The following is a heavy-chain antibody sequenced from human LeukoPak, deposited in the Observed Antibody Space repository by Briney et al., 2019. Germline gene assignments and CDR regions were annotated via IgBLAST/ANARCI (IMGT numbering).Heavy chain of an antibody. CDR3: TTDPHDYSNWFLAFDI. J-gene: IGHJ3*02. V-gene: IGHV3-15*01. D-gene: IGHD4-11*01. Sequence: GGSLRLSCAASGFTFSNAWMSWVRQAPGKGLEWVGRIKSKTDGGTTDYAAPVKGRFTISRDDSKNTLYLQMNSLKTEDTAVYYCTTDPHDYSNWFLAFDIWGQGTMVTVSS. CDR1: GFTFSNAW. CDR2: IKSKTDGGTT.